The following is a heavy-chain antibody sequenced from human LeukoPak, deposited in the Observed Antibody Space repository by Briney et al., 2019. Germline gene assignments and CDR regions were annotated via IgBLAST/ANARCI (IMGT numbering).Heavy chain of an antibody. V-gene: IGHV5-51*01. CDR2: IFPADSDT. CDR3: ARWVTADRGKKDAFDV. CDR1: GYSFTTYW. J-gene: IGHJ3*01. D-gene: IGHD2-21*02. Sequence: GESLKISCKASGYSFTTYWIGWVRQMPGKGLEWMGIIFPADSDTRYSPSFQGQVILSADKSITTAYLQWSSLRASDTAMYYCARWVTADRGKKDAFDVWGQGTMVTVAS.